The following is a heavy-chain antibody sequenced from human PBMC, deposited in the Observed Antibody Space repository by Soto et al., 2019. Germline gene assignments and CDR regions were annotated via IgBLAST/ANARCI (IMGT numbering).Heavy chain of an antibody. J-gene: IGHJ5*02. CDR2: ISGNDGKT. Sequence: GASVKVSCKASGYRFTNHGISWVRQAPGQGLEWMGWISGNDGKTKYADSVKGRFTISRDNSKKTLYLQMNSLRVDDTAVYYCSWRGVTSTSWGRGTLVTVSS. D-gene: IGHD2-21*02. CDR3: SWRGVTSTS. CDR1: GYRFTNHG. V-gene: IGHV1-18*01.